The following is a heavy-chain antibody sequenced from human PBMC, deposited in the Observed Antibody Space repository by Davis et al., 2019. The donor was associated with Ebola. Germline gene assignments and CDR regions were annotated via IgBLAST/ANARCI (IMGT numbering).Heavy chain of an antibody. V-gene: IGHV1-69*06. CDR3: ARDGGIAVAGSFDY. D-gene: IGHD6-19*01. J-gene: IGHJ4*02. CDR1: GGTFSSYA. CDR2: IIPIFGTA. Sequence: SVEVSCKASGGTFSSYAISWVRQAPGQGLEWMGGIIPIFGTANYAQKFQGRVTITADKSTSTAYMELSSLRSEDTAVYYCARDGGIAVAGSFDYWGQGTLVTVSS.